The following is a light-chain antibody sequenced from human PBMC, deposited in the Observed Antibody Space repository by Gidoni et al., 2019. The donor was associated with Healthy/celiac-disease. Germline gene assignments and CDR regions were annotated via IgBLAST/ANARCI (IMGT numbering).Light chain of an antibody. Sequence: DSQLTQSPPTLSESVGDTVSITCRASPGISSWLAWYQQKPGKAPKLLIYKASSLESGVPARLCGSGSGTEFSLTMSGQQPDDFATHYSQLRWTFGQGTKVEIK. CDR2: KAS. CDR1: PGISSW. V-gene: IGKV1-5*03. CDR3: QLRWT. J-gene: IGKJ1*01.